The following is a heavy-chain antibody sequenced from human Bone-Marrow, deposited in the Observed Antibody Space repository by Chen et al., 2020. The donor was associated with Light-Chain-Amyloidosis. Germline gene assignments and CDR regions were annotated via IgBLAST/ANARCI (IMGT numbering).Heavy chain of an antibody. V-gene: IGHV3-9*01. D-gene: IGHD3-10*01. J-gene: IGHJ6*02. Sequence: EEHLVESGGGLVQPGRSLRLSCEASGFTFDDYAMHWVRQAPGKGLEWVSGISWNCGVKGYVDSVRGRFTISRDGVKNSLYLQMNSLRPEDTALYYCAKDKGGSMGFGMDVWGQGTTVIVSS. CDR1: GFTFDDYA. CDR2: ISWNCGVK. CDR3: AKDKGGSMGFGMDV.